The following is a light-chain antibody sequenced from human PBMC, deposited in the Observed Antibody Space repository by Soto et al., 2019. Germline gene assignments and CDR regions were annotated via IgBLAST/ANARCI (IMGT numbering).Light chain of an antibody. Sequence: QYVRTHPTAVPPAPGHKVTIACSGSSSNIGGNSVSWYQQLPGTAPKLLIYDDNKRPSGIPDRFSGSKSGTSATLGITGFQTGDEADYYCGSWDSSLTAYVFGTGTKVTVL. V-gene: IGLV1-51*01. CDR2: DDN. CDR3: GSWDSSLTAYV. J-gene: IGLJ1*01. CDR1: SSNIGGNS.